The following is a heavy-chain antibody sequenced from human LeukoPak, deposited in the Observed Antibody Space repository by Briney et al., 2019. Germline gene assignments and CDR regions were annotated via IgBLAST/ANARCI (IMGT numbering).Heavy chain of an antibody. Sequence: GGSLRLSCAASGFTFSSYAMSWVRQAPGKGLEWVSVISGSGGSTYYADSVKGRFTISRDNSKNTLYLQMNSLRAEDTAVYYCAKGSGSGWYGIFDYWGQGTLVTVSS. CDR1: GFTFSSYA. V-gene: IGHV3-23*01. D-gene: IGHD6-19*01. J-gene: IGHJ4*02. CDR2: ISGSGGST. CDR3: AKGSGSGWYGIFDY.